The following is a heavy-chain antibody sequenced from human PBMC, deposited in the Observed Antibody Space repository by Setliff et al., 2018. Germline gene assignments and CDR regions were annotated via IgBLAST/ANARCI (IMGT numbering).Heavy chain of an antibody. V-gene: IGHV3-7*01. CDR1: GFTFSTYG. J-gene: IGHJ4*02. CDR2: IKQDGSEK. D-gene: IGHD3-10*01. CDR3: ARDRAGYYYGSGSYYLFDY. Sequence: GGSLRLSCVSSGFTFSTYGLHWVRQAPGKGLEWVANIKQDGSEKYYVDSVKGRFTISRDNAKNSLYLQMNSLRAEDTAVYYCARDRAGYYYGSGSYYLFDYWGQG.